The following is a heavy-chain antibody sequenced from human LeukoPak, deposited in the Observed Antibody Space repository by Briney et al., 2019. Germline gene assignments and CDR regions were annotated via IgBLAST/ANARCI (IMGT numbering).Heavy chain of an antibody. CDR1: GFTVSSHY. Sequence: GGSLRLSCAASGFTVSSHYMSWVRQAPGKGLEWVSVIYKDGSTYYAEFVKGRFTISRDSSKNTLFLQMISLRAEDTAVYYCARGGARDCSSTSCYHDWGQGTLVTVSS. D-gene: IGHD2-2*01. CDR3: ARGGARDCSSTSCYHD. CDR2: IYKDGST. V-gene: IGHV3-66*01. J-gene: IGHJ4*02.